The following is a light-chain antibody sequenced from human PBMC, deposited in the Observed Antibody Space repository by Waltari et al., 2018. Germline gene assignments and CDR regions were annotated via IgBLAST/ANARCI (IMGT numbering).Light chain of an antibody. CDR3: CSNVGTSAF. CDR1: SNNVGSYNL. V-gene: IGLV2-23*03. Sequence: QAGPTQPASVSGSPGQSITLSCTGTSNNVGSYNLVSWYQQHPGKPPKLIIYEGSKRPSGVSKRFSGSKSDNTASLTLSGLQPDDEADYYCCSNVGTSAFFGGGTKLTVL. J-gene: IGLJ2*01. CDR2: EGS.